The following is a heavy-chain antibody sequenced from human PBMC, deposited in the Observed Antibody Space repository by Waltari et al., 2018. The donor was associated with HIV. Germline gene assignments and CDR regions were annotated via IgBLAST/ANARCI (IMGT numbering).Heavy chain of an antibody. J-gene: IGHJ4*02. D-gene: IGHD3-10*01. CDR2: IKQDRREE. Sequence: EVQLVESGGGLVQPGGSLRLSCAASGFTFSSYWMSWVRQAPGKGLGWVANIKQDRREEYMVDSGNGRFTISRDNAENSLYLQMNSLRAEDTAVYYCARGGFYGSGSKVNWGQGTLVTVSS. CDR1: GFTFSSYW. V-gene: IGHV3-7*04. CDR3: ARGGFYGSGSKVN.